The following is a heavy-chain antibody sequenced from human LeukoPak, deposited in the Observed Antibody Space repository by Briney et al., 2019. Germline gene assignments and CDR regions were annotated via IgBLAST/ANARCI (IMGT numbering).Heavy chain of an antibody. V-gene: IGHV3-7*05. J-gene: IGHJ4*02. CDR3: ARAGVEAAGRYYYDY. D-gene: IGHD6-13*01. CDR1: GFSISDYW. CDR2: IKQDGSER. Sequence: PGGSLRLSCAASGFSISDYWMGWVRQAPGKGLEWVANIKQDGSERNYVDSVKGRFTISRDDAKNSLYLQVNSLRAEDTAVYYCARAGVEAAGRYYYDYWGQGTPVTVSS.